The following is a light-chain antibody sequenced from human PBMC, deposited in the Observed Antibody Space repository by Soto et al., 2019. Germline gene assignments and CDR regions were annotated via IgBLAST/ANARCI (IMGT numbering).Light chain of an antibody. Sequence: EIVLTQSPGTLSLSPGERATLPCRASQSVSSSSLAWYQQKPGQAPSLLIYGASSRATGIPDRFSGSGSGTDFTLTISRLEPEDFAVYYCQQYGSSPLYTFGQGTKLEIK. J-gene: IGKJ2*01. CDR3: QQYGSSPLYT. CDR2: GAS. V-gene: IGKV3-20*01. CDR1: QSVSSSS.